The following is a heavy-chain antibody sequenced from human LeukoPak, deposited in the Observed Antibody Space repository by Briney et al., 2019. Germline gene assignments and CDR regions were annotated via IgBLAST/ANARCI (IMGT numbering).Heavy chain of an antibody. Sequence: RASLKVSCKASGYTFTSYDINWVRQATGQGLEWMGWMNPNSGNTGYAQKFQGRVTMTRNNAISTAYMELSTLKSEDTAVYYCARSRNARVSWDDLEYWGQGTLVTVSS. CDR1: GYTFTSYD. CDR2: MNPNSGNT. CDR3: ARSRNARVSWDDLEY. D-gene: IGHD1-1*01. V-gene: IGHV1-8*01. J-gene: IGHJ4*02.